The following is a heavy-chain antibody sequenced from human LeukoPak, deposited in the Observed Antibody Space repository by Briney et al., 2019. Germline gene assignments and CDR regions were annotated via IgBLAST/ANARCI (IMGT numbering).Heavy chain of an antibody. Sequence: GGSLRLSCVASGFTFSNYNMNWVRQAPGKGLEWVSSITSSRSYIYYADSVKGRFTISRDNAKNSLYLQMNSLRAEDTAVYYCARSMVFDAFDIWGQGTMVTVSS. D-gene: IGHD2-8*01. CDR3: ARSMVFDAFDI. CDR2: ITSSRSYI. CDR1: GFTFSNYN. V-gene: IGHV3-21*01. J-gene: IGHJ3*02.